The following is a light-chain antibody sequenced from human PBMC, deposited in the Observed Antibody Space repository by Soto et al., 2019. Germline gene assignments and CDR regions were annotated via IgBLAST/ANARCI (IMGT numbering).Light chain of an antibody. J-gene: IGLJ1*01. CDR3: CSYAGSSTSYV. CDR1: SSDVGSYSL. Sequence: QSVLTQPASVSGCPGQSITISCTGTSSDVGSYSLVSWYQQHPGKAPKLMIYEVSKRPSGVSNRFSGSKSGNTASLTISGLQAEDEADYYCCSYAGSSTSYVFGTGTKVTVL. V-gene: IGLV2-23*02. CDR2: EVS.